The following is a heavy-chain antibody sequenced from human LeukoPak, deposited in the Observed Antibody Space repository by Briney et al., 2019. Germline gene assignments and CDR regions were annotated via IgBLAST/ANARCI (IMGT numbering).Heavy chain of an antibody. Sequence: ASVKVSCKASGYTFTSYGISWVRQAPGQGLEWMGWISAYNGNTNYAQKLQGRVTMTTDTSTSTAYMELRSLRSDDTAVYYCARFKFDYGDYVPGPMDVWGKGTTVTISS. V-gene: IGHV1-18*01. J-gene: IGHJ6*03. CDR3: ARFKFDYGDYVPGPMDV. D-gene: IGHD4-17*01. CDR2: ISAYNGNT. CDR1: GYTFTSYG.